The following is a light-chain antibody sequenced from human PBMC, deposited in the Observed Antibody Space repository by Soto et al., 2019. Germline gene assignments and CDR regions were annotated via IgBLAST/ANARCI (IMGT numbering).Light chain of an antibody. CDR3: QQCHKWPRIT. CDR2: GAS. CDR1: ENVDTN. J-gene: IGKJ5*01. Sequence: ELVITQSPATLSVSPGEGATLSCMASENVDTNLAWYQHKPGQAPRLLIYGASTRAAGVPARFSGSGSGTEFTLTISSLESEDVAVYYCQQCHKWPRITFGPGTRLEIK. V-gene: IGKV3-15*01.